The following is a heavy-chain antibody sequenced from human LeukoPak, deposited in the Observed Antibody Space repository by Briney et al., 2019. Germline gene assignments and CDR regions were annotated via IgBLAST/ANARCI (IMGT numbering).Heavy chain of an antibody. J-gene: IGHJ4*02. V-gene: IGHV3-7*01. CDR3: ARVLGYSSSWPFDY. CDR2: IKQDGSEK. CDR1: GFTFSSYW. D-gene: IGHD6-13*01. Sequence: PGGSLRLSCAASGFTFSSYWMSWVRQAPGKGLEWVANIKQDGSEKYYVDSVKGRFTISRDNAKNSLYLQMNSLRAEDTALYYCARVLGYSSSWPFDYWGQGTLVTVSS.